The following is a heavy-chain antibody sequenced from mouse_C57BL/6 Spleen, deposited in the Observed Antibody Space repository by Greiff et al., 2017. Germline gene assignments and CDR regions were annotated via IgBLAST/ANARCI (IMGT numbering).Heavy chain of an antibody. CDR1: GFTFSSYG. V-gene: IGHV5-6*01. CDR2: ISSGGSYT. D-gene: IGHD2-14*01. J-gene: IGHJ1*03. CDR3: ARQGGYDRSFDV. Sequence: EVQGVESGGDLVKPGGSLKLSCAASGFTFSSYGMSWVRQTPDKRLEWVATISSGGSYTYYPDRVKGRFTISRDNAKNTLYLQMSSLKSEDTAMYYCARQGGYDRSFDVWGTGTTVTVSS.